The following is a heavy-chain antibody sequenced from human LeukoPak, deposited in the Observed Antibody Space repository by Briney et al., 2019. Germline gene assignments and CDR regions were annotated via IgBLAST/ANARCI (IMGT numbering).Heavy chain of an antibody. CDR1: GGSISSYY. V-gene: IGHV4-59*08. Sequence: SETLSLTCTVSGGSISSYYWSWIRQPPGKGLEWIGYIYYSGSTYYNPSLKSRVTISVDTSKNQFSLKLSSVTAADTAVYYCARSQASGFWTEGTGYYFDYWGQGTLVTVSS. D-gene: IGHD3/OR15-3a*01. J-gene: IGHJ4*02. CDR2: IYYSGST. CDR3: ARSQASGFWTEGTGYYFDY.